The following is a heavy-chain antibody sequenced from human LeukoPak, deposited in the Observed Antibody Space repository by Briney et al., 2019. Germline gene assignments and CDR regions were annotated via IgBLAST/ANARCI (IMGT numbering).Heavy chain of an antibody. CDR2: IYYSGSS. CDR1: GGPISSSSYY. Sequence: SKTLSLTCSVSGGPISSSSYYWGWIRQPPGKGLEWIGSIYYSGSSYYTPSLKSRLTISVDTSKDQFSLKLTSVTAADTAVYYCAASGYSTRWYYYDFWGQGTLVTVSS. J-gene: IGHJ4*02. V-gene: IGHV4-39*01. D-gene: IGHD2-8*01. CDR3: AASGYSTRWYYYDF.